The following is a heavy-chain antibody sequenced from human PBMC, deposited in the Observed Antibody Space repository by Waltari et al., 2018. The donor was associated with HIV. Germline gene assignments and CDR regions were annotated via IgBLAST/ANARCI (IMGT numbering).Heavy chain of an antibody. D-gene: IGHD6-13*01. CDR1: GYTFGDHA. V-gene: IGHV1-3*01. CDR2: INAGNGKT. CDR3: ARWGGLAAVATYSLFDN. J-gene: IGHJ4*02. Sequence: QVQLVQSGAEVKKPGASVKVSCKASGYTFGDHALHWVRQAPGQRPEWMGWINAGNGKTQYSQKVQDRVSITSDTSASTVYMELSGLTSEDTAVYYCARWGGLAAVATYSLFDNWGQGTLVTVSS.